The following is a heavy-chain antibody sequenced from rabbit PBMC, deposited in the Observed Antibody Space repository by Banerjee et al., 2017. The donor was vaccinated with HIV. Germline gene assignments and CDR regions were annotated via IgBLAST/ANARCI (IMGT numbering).Heavy chain of an antibody. CDR3: ARDLPHNL. CDR2: IYTISGSGST. CDR1: GFTISSYYY. J-gene: IGHJ4*01. V-gene: IGHV1S45*01. Sequence: QEQLEESGGGLVQPEGSLTLTCKVSGFTISSYYYMCWVRQAPGKGLEWIGCIYTISGSGSTYYASWAKGRFTISKTSSTTVTLQMTSLTAADTATYFCARDLPHNLWGQGTLVTVS.